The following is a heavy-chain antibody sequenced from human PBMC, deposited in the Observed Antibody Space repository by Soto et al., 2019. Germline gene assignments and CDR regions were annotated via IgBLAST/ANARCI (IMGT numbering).Heavy chain of an antibody. CDR1: GYTFSNYD. CDR3: AKVSRKGSAIDLDY. D-gene: IGHD3-10*01. CDR2: VNPNNGDT. Sequence: QVQLVQSGAELKKPGASVKVSCKASGYTFSNYDMNWVRQATGQGPEWIGWVNPNNGDTGYAQKFQGRVTRTTDISTTTAYMELTSLRSEDTAIYYCAKVSRKGSAIDLDYWGQGTLITVSS. V-gene: IGHV1-8*01. J-gene: IGHJ4*02.